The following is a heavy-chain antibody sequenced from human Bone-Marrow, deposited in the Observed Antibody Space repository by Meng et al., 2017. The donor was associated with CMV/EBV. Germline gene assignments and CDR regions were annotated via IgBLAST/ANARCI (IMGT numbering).Heavy chain of an antibody. CDR2: IWYDGSNK. CDR3: AKDIQLYYDFWSGYSVDYYYYYGMDV. CDR1: GFTFSSYG. Sequence: GESLKISCAASGFTFSSYGMHWVRQAPGKGLEWVAVIWYDGSNKYYADSVKGRFTISRDNSKNTLYLQMNSLRAEDTAVYYCAKDIQLYYDFWSGYSVDYYYYYGMDVWGQGTTVTVSS. J-gene: IGHJ6*02. D-gene: IGHD3-3*01. V-gene: IGHV3-33*06.